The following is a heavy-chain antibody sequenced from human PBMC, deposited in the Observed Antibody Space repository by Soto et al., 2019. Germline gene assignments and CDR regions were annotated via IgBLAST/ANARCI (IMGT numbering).Heavy chain of an antibody. CDR3: ARDSITIFGVVTLPSYYGMDV. D-gene: IGHD3-3*01. CDR1: GFTFSSYA. Sequence: GGSLRLSCAASGFTFSSYAMHWVRQAPGKGLEWVAVISYDGSNKYYADSVKGRFTISRDNSKNTLYLQMNSLRAEDTAVYYCARDSITIFGVVTLPSYYGMDVWGQGTTVTVPS. V-gene: IGHV3-30-3*01. J-gene: IGHJ6*02. CDR2: ISYDGSNK.